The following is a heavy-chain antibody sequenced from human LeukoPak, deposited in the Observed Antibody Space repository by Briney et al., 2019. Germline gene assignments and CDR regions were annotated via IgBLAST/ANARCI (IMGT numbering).Heavy chain of an antibody. Sequence: ASVKVSCKASGYTFTGYYMHWVRQAPGQGLEWMGWINPNSGGTNYAQKFQGWVTMTRDTSISTAYMELSRLRSDDTAVYYCARDRYYGSGSYFNWFDPWGRGTLVTVSS. J-gene: IGHJ5*02. CDR1: GYTFTGYY. CDR2: INPNSGGT. D-gene: IGHD3-10*01. V-gene: IGHV1-2*04. CDR3: ARDRYYGSGSYFNWFDP.